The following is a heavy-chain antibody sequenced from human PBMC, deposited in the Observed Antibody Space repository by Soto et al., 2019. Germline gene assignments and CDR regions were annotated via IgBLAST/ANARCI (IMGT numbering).Heavy chain of an antibody. Sequence: QVQLVESGGGVVHPGRSLRLSCAASGFTFSSYGMHWVRQAPGKGLEWVAVIWYDGSNKYYADSVKGRFTISRDNSKNTQYLQMNSLRAEDTAVYYCARDYMIVVVTGAFDIWGQGTMVTVSS. D-gene: IGHD3-22*01. CDR3: ARDYMIVVVTGAFDI. V-gene: IGHV3-33*01. J-gene: IGHJ3*02. CDR1: GFTFSSYG. CDR2: IWYDGSNK.